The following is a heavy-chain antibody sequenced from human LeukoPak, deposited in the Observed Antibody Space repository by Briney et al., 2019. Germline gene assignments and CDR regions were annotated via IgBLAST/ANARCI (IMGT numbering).Heavy chain of an antibody. CDR1: GYSISSGYY. CDR3: ARKESGYSYGYVFDY. J-gene: IGHJ4*02. Sequence: PSETLSLTCAVSGYSISSGYYWGWIRQPPGKGLEWIGSIYHSGSTYYNPSLKSRVTISVDTSKNQFSLKLSSVTAAGTAVYYCARKESGYSYGYVFDYWGQGTLVTVSS. V-gene: IGHV4-38-2*01. CDR2: IYHSGST. D-gene: IGHD5-18*01.